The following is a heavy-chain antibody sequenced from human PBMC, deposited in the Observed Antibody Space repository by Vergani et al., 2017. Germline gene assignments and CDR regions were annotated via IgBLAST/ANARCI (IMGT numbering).Heavy chain of an antibody. Sequence: EVQLLESGGGLVQPGGSLRLSCAASGFTFSTYAMSWVRQAPGKGLEWVSAISGGGGGTYYADSVKGRFTISRDNSRNTLYLQMYSLRAEDTAVYYCARDPPGFWSGYPVDGMDVWGQGTTVTVSS. J-gene: IGHJ6*02. CDR1: GFTFSTYA. D-gene: IGHD3-3*01. V-gene: IGHV3-23*01. CDR2: ISGGGGGT. CDR3: ARDPPGFWSGYPVDGMDV.